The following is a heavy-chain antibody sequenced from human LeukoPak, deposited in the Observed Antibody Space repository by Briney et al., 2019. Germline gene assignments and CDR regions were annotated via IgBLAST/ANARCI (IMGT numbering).Heavy chain of an antibody. V-gene: IGHV1-2*02. D-gene: IGHD3-10*01. CDR3: ARGSITMVRGVPDY. Sequence: SVTVSFMPSVYTFTHSYMHWVRQPPGQRLDGMGGIKPNSGDTSYAQKFQGRVTMTRDTSISTAYMELSRLTSDDAAVYYCARGSITMVRGVPDYWGQGTLVTVSS. CDR1: VYTFTHSY. CDR2: IKPNSGDT. J-gene: IGHJ4*02.